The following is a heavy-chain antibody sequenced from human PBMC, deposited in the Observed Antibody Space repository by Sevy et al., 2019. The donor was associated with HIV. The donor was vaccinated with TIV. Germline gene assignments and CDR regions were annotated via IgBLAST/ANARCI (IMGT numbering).Heavy chain of an antibody. D-gene: IGHD4-17*01. J-gene: IGHJ4*01. CDR2: IWFDGSNT. CDR1: GFTFSSFG. CDR3: AGDLEVYDSGDYGPAFMPDF. Sequence: GGSLRLSCAASGFTFSSFGMHWVRQAPGKGLEWVAVIWFDGSNTYYADSVKGRFTISRDIAKNTLHLQMNSLRAEDTAVYYCAGDLEVYDSGDYGPAFMPDFWGHGTLVTVSS. V-gene: IGHV3-33*01.